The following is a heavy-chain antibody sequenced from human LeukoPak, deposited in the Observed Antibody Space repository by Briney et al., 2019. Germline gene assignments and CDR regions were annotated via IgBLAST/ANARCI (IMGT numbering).Heavy chain of an antibody. D-gene: IGHD3-16*01. CDR1: VFTFSSYA. CDR2: ISYDGSNK. J-gene: IGHJ6*02. V-gene: IGHV3-30*04. CDR3: ARGEGSYGGDYYYYGMDV. Sequence: QSGGSLRLSCAASVFTFSSYAMRWVRQAPGKGLEWVAVISYDGSNKYYADSVKGRFTISRDNSKNTLYLQMNSLRAEDTAVYYCARGEGSYGGDYYYYGMDVWGQGTTVTVSS.